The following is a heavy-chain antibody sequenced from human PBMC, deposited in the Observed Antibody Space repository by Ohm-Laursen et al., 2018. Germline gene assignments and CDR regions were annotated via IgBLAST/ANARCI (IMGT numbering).Heavy chain of an antibody. J-gene: IGHJ6*02. CDR3: AKVGSDYYYGMDV. D-gene: IGHD1-26*01. CDR2: LSGSGSST. CDR1: GFTFRTYA. V-gene: IGHV3-23*01. Sequence: SLRLSCSASGFTFRTYAMRWVRQAPGKGLEWVSSLSGSGSSTDYVDSVKGRLTISRDNSKNTVYLQMNSLRAEDTAVYFCAKVGSDYYYGMDVWGQGTTVTVS.